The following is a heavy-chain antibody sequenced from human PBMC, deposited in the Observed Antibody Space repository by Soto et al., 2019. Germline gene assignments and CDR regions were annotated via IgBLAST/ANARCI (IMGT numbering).Heavy chain of an antibody. Sequence: GESLKISCKGSGYSFTSYWISWVRQMPGKGLEWMGRIDPSDSYTNYSPSFQGHVTISADKSISTAYLQWSSLKASDTAMYYCERHVGDSYGWDYFDYWGQGTLVTVSS. CDR1: GYSFTSYW. J-gene: IGHJ4*02. D-gene: IGHD5-18*01. V-gene: IGHV5-10-1*01. CDR3: ERHVGDSYGWDYFDY. CDR2: IDPSDSYT.